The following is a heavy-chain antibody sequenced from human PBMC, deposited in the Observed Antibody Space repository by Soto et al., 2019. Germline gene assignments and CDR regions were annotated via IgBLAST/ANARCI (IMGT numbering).Heavy chain of an antibody. CDR3: ARDRDELSLNFDY. D-gene: IGHD3-16*02. Sequence: PGGSLRLSCAASGFTFSSYAMHWVRQAPGKGLEWVAVISYDGSNKYYADSVKGRFTISRDNSKNTLYLQMNSLRAEDTAVYYCARDRDELSLNFDYWGQGTLVTVSS. CDR2: ISYDGSNK. V-gene: IGHV3-30-3*01. CDR1: GFTFSSYA. J-gene: IGHJ4*02.